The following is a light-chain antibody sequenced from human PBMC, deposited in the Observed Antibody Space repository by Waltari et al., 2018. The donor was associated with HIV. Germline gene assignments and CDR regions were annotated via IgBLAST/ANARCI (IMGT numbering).Light chain of an antibody. CDR1: QGIGSN. V-gene: IGKV1-27*01. CDR3: QRYDRAPYT. J-gene: IGKJ2*01. CDR2: AAS. Sequence: DVQMTQSPSFLSASVGDRVAITCRASQGIGSNLAWYQQKPGKVPKLLIYAASTLQSGAPSRFSGSGSGTDFTLTITNLQTEDFSFYYCQRYDRAPYTFGPGTRLELK.